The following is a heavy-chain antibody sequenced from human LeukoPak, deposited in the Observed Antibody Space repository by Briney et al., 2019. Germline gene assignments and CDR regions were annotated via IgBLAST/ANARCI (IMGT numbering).Heavy chain of an antibody. J-gene: IGHJ5*02. V-gene: IGHV3-7*05. CDR3: ARDASDSCRWYRGWFGP. Sequence: PGVSLRLSCAASGFTFSTYWMNWVRQAPGKGLEWVANIKQDESEKYYVDPVKGRFTISRDNAKNSLYLQMNSLRAEDTAVYYCARDASDSCRWYRGWFGPWGQGTLVTVSS. D-gene: IGHD6-13*01. CDR1: GFTFSTYW. CDR2: IKQDESEK.